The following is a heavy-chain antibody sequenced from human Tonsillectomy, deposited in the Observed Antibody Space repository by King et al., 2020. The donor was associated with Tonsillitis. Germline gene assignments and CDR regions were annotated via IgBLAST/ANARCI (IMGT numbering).Heavy chain of an antibody. CDR1: GGSVSSGTYY. CDR2: IYYSGST. D-gene: IGHD1-26*01. CDR3: GRDVIVGATTTWFHP. Sequence: VQLQESGPGLVKPSETLSLTCTVSGGSVSSGTYYWSWIRQPPGRGLEWIGYIYYSGSTNYNPSLKSRVTISVDTSKNQFSLKLSSVTAADTAVYFCGRDVIVGATTTWFHPWGQGTLVTVSS. J-gene: IGHJ5*02. V-gene: IGHV4-61*01.